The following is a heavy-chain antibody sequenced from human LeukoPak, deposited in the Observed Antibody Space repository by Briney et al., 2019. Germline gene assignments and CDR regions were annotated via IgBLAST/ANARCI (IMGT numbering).Heavy chain of an antibody. J-gene: IGHJ3*02. Sequence: ASVKVSCKASGYTSTSYGISWVRQAPGQGLEWMGWISAYNGNTNYAQKLQGRVTMTTDTSTSTAYMELRSLRSDDTAVYYCARELYDFWSGYYNPKDAFDIWGQGTMVTVSS. CDR3: ARELYDFWSGYYNPKDAFDI. CDR1: GYTSTSYG. V-gene: IGHV1-18*01. D-gene: IGHD3-3*01. CDR2: ISAYNGNT.